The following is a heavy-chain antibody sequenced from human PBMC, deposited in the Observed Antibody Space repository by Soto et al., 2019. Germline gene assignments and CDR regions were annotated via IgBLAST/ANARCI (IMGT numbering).Heavy chain of an antibody. V-gene: IGHV1-2*02. CDR1: GYTFTDFY. CDR2: INPNSGGT. CDR3: ARDPHYSDSSGP. Sequence: ASVKVSCKASGYTFTDFYIHWVRQAPGQGLGWMGWINPNSGGTNYEQKFQGRVTMTRDTSISTAYMELNSMRSDDMAVYYCARDPHYSDSSGPWGQ. D-gene: IGHD3-22*01. J-gene: IGHJ5*02.